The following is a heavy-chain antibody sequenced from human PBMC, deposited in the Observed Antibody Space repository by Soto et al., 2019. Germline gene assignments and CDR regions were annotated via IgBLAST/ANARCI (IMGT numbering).Heavy chain of an antibody. CDR3: ATPHNWNYVGAFDI. D-gene: IGHD1-7*01. V-gene: IGHV1-24*01. CDR1: GYTLTELS. J-gene: IGHJ3*02. Sequence: ASVKVSCKVSGYTLTELSMHWVRQSPGKGLEWMGGFDPEDGETIYAQKFQGRVTMTEDTSTDTAYMELSSLRSEDTAVYYCATPHNWNYVGAFDIWGQGTMVTVSS. CDR2: FDPEDGET.